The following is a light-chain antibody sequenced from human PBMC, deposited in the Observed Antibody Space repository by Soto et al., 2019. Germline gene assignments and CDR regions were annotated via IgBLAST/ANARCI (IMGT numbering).Light chain of an antibody. V-gene: IGKV3-15*01. CDR3: QQYNNWGLT. J-gene: IGKJ4*01. CDR2: GAS. Sequence: EIVMTQSPATLSVSPGERATLSCRASQSVSSNLAWYQQKPGQAPRLLIYGASTRATGIPARFSGSGSGTEFTLTISSLQSEDFAVYYCQQYNNWGLTCGGGTKVEIK. CDR1: QSVSSN.